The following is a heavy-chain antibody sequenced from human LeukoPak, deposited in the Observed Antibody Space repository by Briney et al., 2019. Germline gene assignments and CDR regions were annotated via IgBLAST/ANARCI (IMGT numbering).Heavy chain of an antibody. Sequence: GGSLRLSRAASGFTFSDYYMSWDRQAPGKWLEWVSYISSSGSTIYYADSVKGRFTISRDNSKNTLSLQMNSLSAEDTAVSYCARGLQTDDSSGWTFDYWGQGSLVTVSS. D-gene: IGHD6-19*01. CDR2: ISSSGSTI. J-gene: IGHJ4*02. CDR3: ARGLQTDDSSGWTFDY. V-gene: IGHV3-11*04. CDR1: GFTFSDYY.